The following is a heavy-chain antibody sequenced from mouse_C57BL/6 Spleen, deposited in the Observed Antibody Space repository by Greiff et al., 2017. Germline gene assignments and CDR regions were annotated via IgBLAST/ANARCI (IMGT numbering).Heavy chain of an antibody. Sequence: VQLKQSGPELVKPGASVKIPCKASGYTFTDYNMDWVKQSHGKSLEWIGDINPNNGGTIYNQKFKGKATLTVDKSSSTAYMELRSLTSEDTAVYYCARGVYYDYDGYFDVWGTGTTVTVSS. D-gene: IGHD2-4*01. CDR1: GYTFTDYN. CDR2: INPNNGGT. V-gene: IGHV1-18*01. CDR3: ARGVYYDYDGYFDV. J-gene: IGHJ1*03.